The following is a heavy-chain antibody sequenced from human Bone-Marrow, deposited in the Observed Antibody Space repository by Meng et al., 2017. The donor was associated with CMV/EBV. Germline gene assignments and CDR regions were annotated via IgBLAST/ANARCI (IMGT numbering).Heavy chain of an antibody. CDR3: ARVWSPPQYQLLFGAIDY. J-gene: IGHJ4*02. D-gene: IGHD2-2*01. V-gene: IGHV1-2*02. CDR2: VSPDSGGT. CDR1: TFPGYY. Sequence: TFPGYYVHWVRQAPGHGREWMRWVSPDSGGTNDAQKFQGRVTRTKDTSIRTAYMERSRLRSDDTAVYYCARVWSPPQYQLLFGAIDYWGQGTLVTVSS.